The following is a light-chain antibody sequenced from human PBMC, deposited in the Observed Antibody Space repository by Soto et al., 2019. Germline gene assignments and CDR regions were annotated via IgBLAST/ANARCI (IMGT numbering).Light chain of an antibody. V-gene: IGKV3-20*01. Sequence: EIVLTQSPGTLSLSPGERATLSCRASQSVSSSYLAWYQQKPGQAHRLLIYGASSRATGIPGRFSGSGSGTDFTLTISRLEPEDFAVYYCQQYGSSPLTFGGGTKVDIK. CDR3: QQYGSSPLT. J-gene: IGKJ4*01. CDR1: QSVSSSY. CDR2: GAS.